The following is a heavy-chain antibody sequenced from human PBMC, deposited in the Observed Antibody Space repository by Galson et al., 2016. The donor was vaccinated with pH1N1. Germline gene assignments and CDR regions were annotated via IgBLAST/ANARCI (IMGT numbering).Heavy chain of an antibody. CDR1: GFTFSSYG. CDR3: ARADYGDYVGYFDL. CDR2: TRYDGSDK. D-gene: IGHD4-17*01. V-gene: IGHV3-33*01. J-gene: IGHJ2*01. Sequence: SLRLSCAASGFTFSSYGMHWVRLAPGKGLEWVAVTRYDGSDKYYADSVKGRFTISRNNSKNTLYLQMNSLRAEDTAVYYCARADYGDYVGYFDLWGRGTLVTVSS.